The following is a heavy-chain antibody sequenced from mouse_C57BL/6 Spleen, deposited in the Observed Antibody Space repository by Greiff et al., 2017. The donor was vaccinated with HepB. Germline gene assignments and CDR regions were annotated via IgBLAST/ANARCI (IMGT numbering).Heavy chain of an antibody. D-gene: IGHD3-2*02. CDR3: ARGDGRDSSGPFAY. Sequence: VQLQQPGAELVRPGTSVKLSCKASGYTFTSYWMHWVKQRPGQGLEWIGVIDPSDSYTNYNQKFKGKATLTVDTSSSTAYMQLSSLTSEDSAVYYCARGDGRDSSGPFAYWGQGTLVTVSA. J-gene: IGHJ3*01. CDR1: GYTFTSYW. V-gene: IGHV1-59*01. CDR2: IDPSDSYT.